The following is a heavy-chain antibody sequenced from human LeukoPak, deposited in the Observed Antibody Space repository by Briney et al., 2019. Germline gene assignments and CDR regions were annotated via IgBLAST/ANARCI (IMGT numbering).Heavy chain of an antibody. CDR1: GFTFRSDW. V-gene: IGHV3-7*03. J-gene: IGHJ4*02. CDR2: INPDGSAT. D-gene: IGHD5-18*01. Sequence: GGSLRLSCAASGFTFRSDWMSWVRQSPEKGLEWAANINPDGSATYYVDSVKGRFIISRDNTKNSLYLQMNSLRAEDTAVYYCARLPPLGSYVAGGGDYWGQGTLVTVSS. CDR3: ARLPPLGSYVAGGGDY.